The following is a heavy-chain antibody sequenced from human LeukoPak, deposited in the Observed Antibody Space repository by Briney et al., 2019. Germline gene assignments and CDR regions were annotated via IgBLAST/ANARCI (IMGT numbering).Heavy chain of an antibody. D-gene: IGHD3-3*01. V-gene: IGHV3-23*01. CDR3: AKDPTSSEYDFWSGYYKGRRHY. CDR2: ISGSGGST. CDR1: GFTFSSYA. J-gene: IGHJ4*02. Sequence: GGSLRLSCAASGFTFSSYAMSWVRQAPGKGLEWVSAISGSGGSTYYADSVKGRFTISRDNSKNTLYLQMNSLRAEDTAVYYCAKDPTSSEYDFWSGYYKGRRHYWGQGTLVTVSS.